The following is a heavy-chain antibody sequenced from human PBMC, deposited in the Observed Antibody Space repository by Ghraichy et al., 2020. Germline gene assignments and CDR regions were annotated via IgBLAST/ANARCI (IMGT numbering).Heavy chain of an antibody. Sequence: GESLNISCAASGFTFSSYWMSWVRQAPGKGLEWVANIKQDGSEKYYVDSVKGRFTISRDNAKNSLYLQMNSLRAEDTAVYYCARDRRAFDIWGQGTMVTVSS. V-gene: IGHV3-7*03. CDR2: IKQDGSEK. CDR3: ARDRRAFDI. J-gene: IGHJ3*02. CDR1: GFTFSSYW.